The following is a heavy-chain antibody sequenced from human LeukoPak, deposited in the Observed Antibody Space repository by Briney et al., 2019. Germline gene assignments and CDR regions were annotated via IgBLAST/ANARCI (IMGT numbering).Heavy chain of an antibody. CDR2: ISSSSSTI. Sequence: GGSLRLSCVGSGFTFSRYWLNWVRQAPGKGLEWVSYISSSSSTIYYADSVKGRFTISRDNAKNSLYLQMNSLRAEDTAVYYCARDRPYDFWSGYYPYGMDVWGQGTTVTVSS. CDR1: GFTFSRYW. D-gene: IGHD3-3*01. CDR3: ARDRPYDFWSGYYPYGMDV. J-gene: IGHJ6*02. V-gene: IGHV3-48*01.